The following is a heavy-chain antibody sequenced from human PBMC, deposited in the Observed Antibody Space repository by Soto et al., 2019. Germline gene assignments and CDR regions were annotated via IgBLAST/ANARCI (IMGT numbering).Heavy chain of an antibody. CDR3: ARGGVSTRTFDY. CDR1: GYNFAGYW. J-gene: IGHJ4*02. D-gene: IGHD3-3*01. V-gene: IGHV5-51*01. CDR2: IYPSDSDT. Sequence: GESLKISCQGSGYNFAGYWVAWVRQMPGKGLELMGIIYPSDSDTRYRPSFQGQVTISADKSISSAYLQWSSLRASDTAMYYCARGGVSTRTFDYWGQGTPVTVSS.